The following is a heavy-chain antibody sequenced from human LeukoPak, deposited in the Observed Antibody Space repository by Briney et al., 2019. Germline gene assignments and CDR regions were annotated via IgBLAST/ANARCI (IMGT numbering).Heavy chain of an antibody. CDR2: ISYGGST. V-gene: IGHV4-59*01. CDR1: GGSISSYY. D-gene: IGHD3-3*01. CDR3: ARGIFGMVLNAFDL. Sequence: SETLSLTCTVSGGSISSYYWTWIRQPPGRGLEWVGYISYGGSTNYDPSLKSRVTISVDTSTNQSSLKLSSVTAADTAVYYCARGIFGMVLNAFDLWGRGTMVTAS. J-gene: IGHJ3*01.